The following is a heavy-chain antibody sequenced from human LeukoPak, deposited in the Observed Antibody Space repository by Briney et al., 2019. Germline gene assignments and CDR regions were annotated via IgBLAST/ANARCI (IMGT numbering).Heavy chain of an antibody. J-gene: IGHJ5*02. CDR3: ATETGYNYGFDH. CDR1: GFTFSSYS. D-gene: IGHD5-18*01. Sequence: GGSLRLSCAASGFTFSSYSMNWVRQAPGKGLEWVSSISSSSSYIYYGDSVKGRFTISRDNAKNSLYPQMNSLRAEDTAVYYCATETGYNYGFDHWGQGTLVTVSS. V-gene: IGHV3-21*01. CDR2: ISSSSSYI.